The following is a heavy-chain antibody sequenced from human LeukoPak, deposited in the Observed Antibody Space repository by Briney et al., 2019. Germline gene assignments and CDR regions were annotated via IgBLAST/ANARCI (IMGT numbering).Heavy chain of an antibody. CDR3: ARTAYGGRYFDWLSNFDY. CDR1: GVVFDDYA. CDR2: ISWNSATI. D-gene: IGHD3-9*01. J-gene: IGHJ4*02. Sequence: PGGSLRLSCSASGVVFDDYAMYWVRQAPGKGLEWVSGISWNSATIKYADSVKGRFTISRDNAKNTLYLQMNSLRAEDTAVYYCARTAYGGRYFDWLSNFDYWGQGTLVTVSS. V-gene: IGHV3-9*01.